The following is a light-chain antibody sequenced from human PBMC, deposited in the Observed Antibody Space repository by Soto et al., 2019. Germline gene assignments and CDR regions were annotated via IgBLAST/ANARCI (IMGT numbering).Light chain of an antibody. CDR3: SSYGASSTL. J-gene: IGLJ2*01. V-gene: IGLV2-14*03. Sequence: QSALTQPASVSGSPGQSITISCTGTSSDIGAYNFVSWYQQHPGKAPKLMLYDVNIRPSGVSNRFSGSKSGNTASLTISGLQAEDEADYYCSSYGASSTLFGGGTKLTVL. CDR1: SSDIGAYNF. CDR2: DVN.